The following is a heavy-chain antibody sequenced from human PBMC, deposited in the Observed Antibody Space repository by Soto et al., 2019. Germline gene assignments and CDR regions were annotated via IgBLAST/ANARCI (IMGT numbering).Heavy chain of an antibody. CDR2: IYYSGST. V-gene: IGHV4-59*01. Sequence: SETLSLTCTVSGGSISSYYWSWIRQPPGKGLEWIGYIYYSGSTNYNPSLKSRVTISVDTSKNQFSLKLSSVTAADTAVYYCARAPAARPAYFDYWGQGTLVTVSS. D-gene: IGHD6-6*01. J-gene: IGHJ4*02. CDR1: GGSISSYY. CDR3: ARAPAARPAYFDY.